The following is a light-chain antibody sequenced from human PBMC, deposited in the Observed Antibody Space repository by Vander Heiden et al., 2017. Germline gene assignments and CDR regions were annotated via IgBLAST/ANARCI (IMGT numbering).Light chain of an antibody. CDR2: LGS. J-gene: IGKJ4*01. CDR3: MRSLQTDPLT. V-gene: IGKV2-28*01. Sequence: DLVMTQSPLSLPVTPGDPASISCRSSQSLLHSNAYNYLDGYMQKPGHSPELLIYLGSNRDARVPDRSTRHCSGLDSTLKISRVKTDNARVYSCMRSLQTDPLTFGGGTKVEIK. CDR1: QSLLHSNAYNY.